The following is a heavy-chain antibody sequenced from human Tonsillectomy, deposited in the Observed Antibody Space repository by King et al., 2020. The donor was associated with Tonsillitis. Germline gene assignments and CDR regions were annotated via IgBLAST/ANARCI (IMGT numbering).Heavy chain of an antibody. D-gene: IGHD5-12*01. Sequence: DVQLVESGGGLVQPGGSLRLSCAASGFTFSRFAMNWVRQAPGKGLEWVSAISFRGENTDYADSVKGRLTISRDNSKNTLYLEINRLRVEDTAVYYCAKDFYRVATIFDSWGQGTLVTVSS. CDR1: GFTFSRFA. J-gene: IGHJ4*02. CDR3: AKDFYRVATIFDS. V-gene: IGHV3-23*04. CDR2: ISFRGENT.